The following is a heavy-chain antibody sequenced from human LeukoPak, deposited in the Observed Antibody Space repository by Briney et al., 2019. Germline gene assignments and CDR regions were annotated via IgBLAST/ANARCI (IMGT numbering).Heavy chain of an antibody. D-gene: IGHD6-13*01. Sequence: SETLSLTCTVSGGSISSYYWSWIRQPPGKGLEWIGYIYYSGSTNYNPSLKSRVTISVDTSKNQFSLKLSSVTAADTAVYYCARHRVWGSSWYDFDYWGQGTLVTVSS. CDR2: IYYSGST. V-gene: IGHV4-59*08. J-gene: IGHJ4*02. CDR3: ARHRVWGSSWYDFDY. CDR1: GGSISSYY.